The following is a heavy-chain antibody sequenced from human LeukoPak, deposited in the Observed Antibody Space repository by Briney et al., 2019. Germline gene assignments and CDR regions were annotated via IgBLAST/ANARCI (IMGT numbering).Heavy chain of an antibody. CDR3: ARHLGYCSSTSCSYFDY. V-gene: IGHV3-48*03. CDR1: GFTFSSYE. J-gene: IGHJ4*02. CDR2: ISSSGSTI. D-gene: IGHD2-2*01. Sequence: QPGGSLRLSCAASGFTFSSYEMNWVRQAPGKGLEWVSYISSSGSTIYYADSVKGRFTISRDNAKNSLYLQMNSLRAEDTAVYYCARHLGYCSSTSCSYFDYWGQGTLVTVSS.